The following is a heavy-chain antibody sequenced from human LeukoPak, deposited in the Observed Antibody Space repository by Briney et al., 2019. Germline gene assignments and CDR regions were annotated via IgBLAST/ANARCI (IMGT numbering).Heavy chain of an antibody. D-gene: IGHD2-2*01. Sequence: AGSLRLSCAASGFTFSSYWMHWVCQAPGKGLVWVSRINSDGSSTSYADSVKGRFTISRDNAKNTLYLQMNSLRAEDTAVYYCARVYCSSTSCYPYFDYWGQGTLVTVSS. CDR2: INSDGSST. J-gene: IGHJ4*02. V-gene: IGHV3-74*01. CDR1: GFTFSSYW. CDR3: ARVYCSSTSCYPYFDY.